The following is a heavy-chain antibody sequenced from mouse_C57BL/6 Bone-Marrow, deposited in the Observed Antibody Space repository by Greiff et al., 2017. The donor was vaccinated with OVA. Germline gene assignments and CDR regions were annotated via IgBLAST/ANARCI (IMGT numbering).Heavy chain of an antibody. CDR1: GYSITSGYD. D-gene: IGHD4-1*01. Sequence: EVQVVESGPGMVKPSQSLSLTCTVTGYSITSGYDWHWIRHFPGNKLEWMGYISYSGSTNYNPSLKSRISITHDTSKNHFFLKLNSVTTEDTATYYCARGLTGTGYFDVWGTGTTVTVSS. CDR2: ISYSGST. CDR3: ARGLTGTGYFDV. J-gene: IGHJ1*03. V-gene: IGHV3-1*01.